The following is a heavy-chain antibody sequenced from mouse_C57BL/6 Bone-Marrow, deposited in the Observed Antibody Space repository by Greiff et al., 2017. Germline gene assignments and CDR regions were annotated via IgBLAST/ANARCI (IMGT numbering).Heavy chain of an antibody. V-gene: IGHV1-72*01. CDR2: IDPNSGGT. CDR3: AKAGFYYFDY. CDR1: GYTFTSYW. Sequence: QVQLQQPGAELVKPGASVKLSCKASGYTFTSYWMHWVKQRPGQGLEWIGRIDPNSGGTKYNEKFKSKATLTVDTPSSTAYMQLSSLTSEDSAVYYCAKAGFYYFDYWGQGTTLTVSS. J-gene: IGHJ2*01.